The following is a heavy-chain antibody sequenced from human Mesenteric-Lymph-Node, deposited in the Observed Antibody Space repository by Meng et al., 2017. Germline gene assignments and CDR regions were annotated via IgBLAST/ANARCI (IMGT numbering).Heavy chain of an antibody. D-gene: IGHD3-10*01. CDR2: VYYSGRS. CDR3: ARVSMARGVIIFDS. Sequence: VRLTEGAAGLVKPSDTLALTGTVSGASTNSSDWWGWIRQPPGKGLEWIGFVYYSGRSYYNTSLKSRVTMSVDTSKNQFSLKVTSVTAVDTAVYYCARVSMARGVIIFDSWGQGTLVTVSS. CDR1: GASTNSSDW. J-gene: IGHJ4*02. V-gene: IGHV4-28*03.